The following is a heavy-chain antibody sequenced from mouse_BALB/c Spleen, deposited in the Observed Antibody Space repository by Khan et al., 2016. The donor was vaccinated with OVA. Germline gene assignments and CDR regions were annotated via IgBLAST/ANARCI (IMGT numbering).Heavy chain of an antibody. CDR3: ARISSYWYSDV. J-gene: IGHJ1*01. CDR2: INTYTGEP. Sequence: QMQLEESGPELKKPGETVQISCKASGYTFTNYGMNWVKQAPGKGLKWMGWINTYTGEPTYADDFKGRFAFSLDTSSSTAYLQISNLKYEDKCTSFWARISSYWYSDVWGAGTTVTVSS. V-gene: IGHV9-1*02. CDR1: GYTFTNYG.